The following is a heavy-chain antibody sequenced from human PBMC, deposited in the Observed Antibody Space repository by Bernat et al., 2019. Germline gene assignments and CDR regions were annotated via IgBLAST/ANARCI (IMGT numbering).Heavy chain of an antibody. D-gene: IGHD3-3*01. CDR3: ARAHDYDFWSGRPRYYYMDV. V-gene: IGHV1-18*01. J-gene: IGHJ6*03. Sequence: QVQLVQSGAEVKKPGASVKVSCKASGYTFTSYGISWVRQAPGQGLEWMGWISAYNGNTNYAQKLQGRVTMTTDTSTSTAYMELRSLRSDDTAVYYCARAHDYDFWSGRPRYYYMDVWGKGTTVTVSS. CDR1: GYTFTSYG. CDR2: ISAYNGNT.